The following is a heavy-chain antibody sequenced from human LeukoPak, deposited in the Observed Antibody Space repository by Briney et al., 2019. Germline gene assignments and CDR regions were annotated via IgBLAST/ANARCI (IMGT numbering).Heavy chain of an antibody. CDR3: ARDNLEDELDTAMVHGYYYYYMDV. J-gene: IGHJ6*03. Sequence: SQTLSLTCVISGDSVSSNSAAWNWIRQSPSRGLEWLGRTYYRSKWYNDYAVSVKSRITINPDTSKNQFSLQLNSVTPEDTAVYYCARDNLEDELDTAMVHGYYYYYMDVWGKGTTVTVSS. CDR1: GDSVSSNSAA. D-gene: IGHD5-18*01. V-gene: IGHV6-1*01. CDR2: TYYRSKWYN.